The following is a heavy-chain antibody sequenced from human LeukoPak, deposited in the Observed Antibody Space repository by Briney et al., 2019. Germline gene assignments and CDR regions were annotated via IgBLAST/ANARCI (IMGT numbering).Heavy chain of an antibody. V-gene: IGHV3-30-3*01. CDR3: ARGRYDSSGSSDY. CDR2: ISDDGTNQ. Sequence: GGSLRLSCAASGFTFSSYAMHWVRQAPGKGLEWVAVISDDGTNQYYADFVKGRFSISRDNSKNTVFLQMNSLRAEDTAVYYCARGRYDSSGSSDYWGQGTLVTVSS. CDR1: GFTFSSYA. D-gene: IGHD3-22*01. J-gene: IGHJ4*02.